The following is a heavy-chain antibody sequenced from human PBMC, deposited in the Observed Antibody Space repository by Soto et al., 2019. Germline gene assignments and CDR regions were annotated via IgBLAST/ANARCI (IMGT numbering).Heavy chain of an antibody. CDR2: ISASGGST. Sequence: GGSLRLSCAASGFTFSTYAMTWVRQAPGKGLEWVSAISASGGSTYYADSVKGRFTISRDNSKNTLYLQMNSLRAEDTAVYYCASYSNGFVYWGQGTLVTVSS. CDR3: ASYSNGFVY. J-gene: IGHJ4*02. D-gene: IGHD4-4*01. CDR1: GFTFSTYA. V-gene: IGHV3-23*01.